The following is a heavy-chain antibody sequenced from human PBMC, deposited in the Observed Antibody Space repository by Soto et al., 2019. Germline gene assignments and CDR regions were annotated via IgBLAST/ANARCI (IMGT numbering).Heavy chain of an antibody. D-gene: IGHD1-1*01. V-gene: IGHV3-33*01. Sequence: QVQLVESGGGVVQPGRSLRLSCAASGFTFSSYGMHWVRQAPGKGLEWVAVIWYDGSNKYYADSVKGRFTISRDNSKNTLDLQMNSLRAEDTAVYYCAREGVGNDGFFDYWGQGTLVTVSS. J-gene: IGHJ4*02. CDR1: GFTFSSYG. CDR2: IWYDGSNK. CDR3: AREGVGNDGFFDY.